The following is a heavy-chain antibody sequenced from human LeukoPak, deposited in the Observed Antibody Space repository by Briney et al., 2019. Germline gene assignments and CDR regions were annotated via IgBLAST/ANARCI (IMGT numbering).Heavy chain of an antibody. J-gene: IGHJ6*03. V-gene: IGHV3-23*01. CDR3: AKARRSNASGSPSGYMDV. D-gene: IGHD3-10*01. CDR2: IRGSGDRT. Sequence: GGSLRLSCAASGFTFSNYALSWVRQAPGKGLEWVAAIRGSGDRTYYADSVKGRFTISRDNSKNTLYLQMTSLRAEHTAIYYCAKARRSNASGSPSGYMDVWGKGTTATVSS. CDR1: GFTFSNYA.